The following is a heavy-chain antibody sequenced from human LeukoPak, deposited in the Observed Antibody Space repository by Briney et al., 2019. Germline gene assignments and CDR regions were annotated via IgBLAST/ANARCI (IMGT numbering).Heavy chain of an antibody. V-gene: IGHV3-30*18. D-gene: IGHD3-16*01. Sequence: PGRSLRLSCAASGFTFSSYGMHWVRQAPGKGLEWMAVISYDGSNKFYADSVKGRLTISRDNSKNTLFLQMNSLRAEDTAVYYCAKSALGEIDYYGMDVWGQGTTVSVSS. CDR2: ISYDGSNK. CDR3: AKSALGEIDYYGMDV. J-gene: IGHJ6*02. CDR1: GFTFSSYG.